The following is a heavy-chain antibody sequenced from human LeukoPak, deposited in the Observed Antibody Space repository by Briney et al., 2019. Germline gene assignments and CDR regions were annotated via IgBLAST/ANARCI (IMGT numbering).Heavy chain of an antibody. CDR1: GYTFTGYY. D-gene: IGHD2-2*01. Sequence: ASVKVSCKASGYTFTGYYMHWVRQAPGQGLEWMGWINPNSGGTNYAQKFQGRVTMTRDTSISTAYMELSRLRSDDTAVYYCALEVPAVIEGDNYYYMDVWGKGTTVTVSS. V-gene: IGHV1-2*02. J-gene: IGHJ6*03. CDR3: ALEVPAVIEGDNYYYMDV. CDR2: INPNSGGT.